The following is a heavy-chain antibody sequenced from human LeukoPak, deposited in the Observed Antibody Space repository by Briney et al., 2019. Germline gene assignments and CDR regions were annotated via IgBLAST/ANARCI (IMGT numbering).Heavy chain of an antibody. CDR3: ARDWNDVGLYYGMDV. J-gene: IGHJ6*02. Sequence: ASVKVSCKASGYTFTGYYMHWVRQAPGQGLEWMGWINPNSGGTNYAQKFQGRVTMTRDTSISTAYMGLSRLRSDDTAVYYCARDWNDVGLYYGMDVWGQGTTVTVSS. V-gene: IGHV1-2*02. CDR1: GYTFTGYY. CDR2: INPNSGGT. D-gene: IGHD1-1*01.